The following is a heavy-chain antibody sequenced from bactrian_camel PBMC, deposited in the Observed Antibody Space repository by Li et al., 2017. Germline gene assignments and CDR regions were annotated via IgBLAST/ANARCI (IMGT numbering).Heavy chain of an antibody. CDR2: IGRNGSP. CDR3: AADDTVCYGTVYSWGTSRY. V-gene: IGHV3S53*01. Sequence: HVQLVESGGGSVQAGGSLRLSCAASADTYSSNCMAWFRQAPGKEREGVAVIGRNGSPLYRTSSVKGRFTISKDDAGNTLNLQMTNLKPEDTGVYYCAADDTVCYGTVYSWGTSRYWGQGTQVTVS. D-gene: IGHD6*01. J-gene: IGHJ4*01. CDR1: ADTYSSNC.